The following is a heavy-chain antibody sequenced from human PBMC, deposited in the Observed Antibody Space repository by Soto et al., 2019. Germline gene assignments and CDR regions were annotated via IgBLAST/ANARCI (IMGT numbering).Heavy chain of an antibody. CDR3: ARSVAVPGAHIDY. Sequence: SETLSLTCTVSGGSISSSSYYWSWIRQSPGKGLEWLGYVYYTGSTNYSPSLRSRVSISVDTSKNEFSLRLSSVTAADTAVYFCARSVAVPGAHIDYWGQGTQVTVSS. V-gene: IGHV4-61*01. J-gene: IGHJ4*02. CDR2: VYYTGST. CDR1: GGSISSSSYY. D-gene: IGHD6-19*01.